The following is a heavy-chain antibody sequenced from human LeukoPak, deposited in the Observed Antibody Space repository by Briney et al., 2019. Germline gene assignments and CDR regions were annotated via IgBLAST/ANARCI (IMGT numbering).Heavy chain of an antibody. Sequence: SESVSLTCTVSGGSISSYYWSWTRQPPGKRLEWIGYVHYTENTNYIPSLRSRVTISLDKAKNQFSLKLTSVTAADTAVYYCARHELWNVGSTPVRYWGEGTLASVSS. J-gene: IGHJ4*01. D-gene: IGHD1-1*01. V-gene: IGHV4-59*08. CDR2: VHYTENT. CDR1: GGSISSYY. CDR3: ARHELWNVGSTPVRY.